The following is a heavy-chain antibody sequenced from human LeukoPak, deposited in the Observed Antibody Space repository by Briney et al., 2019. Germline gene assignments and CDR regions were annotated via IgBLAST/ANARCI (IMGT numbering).Heavy chain of an antibody. CDR2: IIPIFGTA. CDR1: GGTFSSYA. D-gene: IGHD3-3*01. J-gene: IGHJ4*02. V-gene: IGHV1-69*05. CDR3: ASPGWNFTIFGVVMEGGFFDY. Sequence: ASVKVSCTASGGTFSSYAISWVRQAPGQGLEWMGGIIPIFGTANYAQKFQGRVTITTDESTSTAYMELSSLRSEDTAVYYCASPGWNFTIFGVVMEGGFFDYWGQGTLVTVSS.